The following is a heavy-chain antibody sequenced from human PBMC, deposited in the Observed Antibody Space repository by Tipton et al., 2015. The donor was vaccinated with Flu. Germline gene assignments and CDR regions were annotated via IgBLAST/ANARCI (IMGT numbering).Heavy chain of an antibody. V-gene: IGHV4-38-2*01. CDR3: TRHNTNGGIVVADFDS. D-gene: IGHD3-16*02. CDR1: GYSIRTGYI. Sequence: TLSLTCSVSGYSIRTGYIWAWIRQPPGKGLEFVGSIWHNVRAYHNPSLKSRVTLSIDTSKIQFSLNLSSVTAADTAVYYCTRHNTNGGIVVADFDSWGRGTLVTVSS. CDR2: IWHNVRA. J-gene: IGHJ5*01.